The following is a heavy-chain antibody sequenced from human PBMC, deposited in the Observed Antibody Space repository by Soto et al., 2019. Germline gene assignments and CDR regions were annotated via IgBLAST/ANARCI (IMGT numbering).Heavy chain of an antibody. Sequence: QVQLVESGGGVVQPGRSLRLSCAASGFTFSSYGMHWVRQAPGKGLEWVAVISYDGSNKYYADSVKGRFTISRDNSKNTLYLQMNSLRAEETAVYYCAKDRKAYGDYSYYFDYWGQGTLVTVSS. V-gene: IGHV3-30*18. J-gene: IGHJ4*02. D-gene: IGHD4-17*01. CDR3: AKDRKAYGDYSYYFDY. CDR2: ISYDGSNK. CDR1: GFTFSSYG.